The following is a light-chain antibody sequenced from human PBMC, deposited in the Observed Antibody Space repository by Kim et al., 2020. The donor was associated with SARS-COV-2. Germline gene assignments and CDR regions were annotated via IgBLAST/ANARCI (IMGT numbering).Light chain of an antibody. CDR2: DVY. V-gene: IGLV2-14*01. J-gene: IGLJ2*01. Sequence: QSVLTQPASVSGSPGQSITISCTGTSSDVGYYDFVSWYQQHPGKAPKLIIYDVYKRPSGVSNRFSGSKSANTASLTISGLQAEDEADYYCSSYTTTSTRVFGGGTKVTVL. CDR1: SSDVGYYDF. CDR3: SSYTTTSTRV.